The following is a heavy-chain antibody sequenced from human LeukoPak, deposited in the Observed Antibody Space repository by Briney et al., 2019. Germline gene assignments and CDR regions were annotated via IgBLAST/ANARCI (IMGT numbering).Heavy chain of an antibody. J-gene: IGHJ4*02. CDR3: VRRAEDMTVFYCVRRIAVPPAMIPLFDY. D-gene: IGHD2-2*01. CDR1: GFTFSSSW. CDR2: IQCDGSEK. Sequence: GGSLRLSCAASGFTFSSSWMHWVCQAPERGLEWVADIQCDGSEKYYVDSVKGRLTTSGDNAKNSLYLQVNSLRAEDMTVFYCVRRAEDMTVFYCVRRIAVPPAMIPLFDYWGQGTLVTVSS. V-gene: IGHV3-52*01.